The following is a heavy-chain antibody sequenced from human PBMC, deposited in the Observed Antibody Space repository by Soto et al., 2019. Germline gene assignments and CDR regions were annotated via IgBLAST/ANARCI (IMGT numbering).Heavy chain of an antibody. CDR3: ARFSYCGGDCRQYYFDY. J-gene: IGHJ4*02. CDR2: IYYSGST. V-gene: IGHV4-31*03. CDR1: GGAISSGGYY. D-gene: IGHD2-21*02. Sequence: QVQLQESGPRLVKPSQTLSLTCTVSGGAISSGGYYWSWIRQHPAKGLEWIGYIYYSGSTYYDPSLKSRVNVSVDTSKTQFSLKLSSVTAADTAVYYCARFSYCGGDCRQYYFDYGGQGTLVTVSS.